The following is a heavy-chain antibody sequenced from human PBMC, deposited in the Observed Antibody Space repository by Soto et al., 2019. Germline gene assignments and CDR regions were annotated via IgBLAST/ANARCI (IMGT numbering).Heavy chain of an antibody. J-gene: IGHJ6*02. CDR3: VMVYNYVTPTPQDV. CDR2: ISPYTGNT. CDR1: GYIFVNYG. V-gene: IGHV1-18*01. Sequence: QVQLVQSGDDLKKPWASVKVSCKASGYIFVNYGIAWVRQAPGQGLEWMGWISPYTGNTHSATKIQGRLTMTTDTTTRTDYMDQGSPTSDDTAVYYCVMVYNYVTPTPQDVWGQGTTVTVSS. D-gene: IGHD3-16*01.